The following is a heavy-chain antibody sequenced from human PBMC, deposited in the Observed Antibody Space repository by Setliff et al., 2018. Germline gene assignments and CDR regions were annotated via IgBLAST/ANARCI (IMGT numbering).Heavy chain of an antibody. CDR1: GGSIRSSYYY. J-gene: IGHJ4*02. Sequence: SSETLSLTCTVSGGSIRSSYYYWGWIRQPPGKGLEWIGSIHYSGSTYYNPSLKSRVTMSLDTSKNEFSLKLRFVTAADTAVYYCARFLNPRDGYQNSPGFDFWGQGTLVTVS. CDR2: IHYSGST. V-gene: IGHV4-39*01. CDR3: ARFLNPRDGYQNSPGFDF. D-gene: IGHD5-12*01.